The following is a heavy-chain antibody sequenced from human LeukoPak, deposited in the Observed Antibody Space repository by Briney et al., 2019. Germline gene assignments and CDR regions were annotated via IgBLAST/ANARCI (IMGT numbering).Heavy chain of an antibody. Sequence: GASVKVSCKVSGYTLTELSMHWVRQAPGQGLEWMGIINPSGGSTSYAQKFQGRVTMTRDMSTSTVYMELSSLRSEDTAVYYCARSRVRGGSPADDWFDPWGQGTLVTVSS. D-gene: IGHD2-15*01. CDR3: ARSRVRGGSPADDWFDP. CDR2: INPSGGST. J-gene: IGHJ5*02. CDR1: GYTLTELS. V-gene: IGHV1-46*01.